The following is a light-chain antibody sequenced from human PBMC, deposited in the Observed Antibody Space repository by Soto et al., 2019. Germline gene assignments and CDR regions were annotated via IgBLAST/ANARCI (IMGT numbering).Light chain of an antibody. CDR3: QQYNSWTLIS. CDR1: QSISGN. Sequence: ELMMTQSPATLSVSPGERATLSCRASQSISGNIAWYQQKPGHAPRLLIYAASIRASGIPARFSGTGFGREFTLSISSLQSEDSAVYYCQQYNSWTLISFGQGTRLEIK. V-gene: IGKV3-15*01. J-gene: IGKJ5*01. CDR2: AAS.